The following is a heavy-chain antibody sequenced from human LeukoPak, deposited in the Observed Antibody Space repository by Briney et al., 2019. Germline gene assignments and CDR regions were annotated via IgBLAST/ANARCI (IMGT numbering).Heavy chain of an antibody. D-gene: IGHD1-26*01. Sequence: GGSLRLSCAASGFTFSSYAMHWVRQAPGKGLEWVAVISYDGSNKYYADSVKGRFTISRDNSKNTLYLQMNSPRAEDTAVYYCARASGSYYGDSNDYWGQGTLVTVSS. CDR3: ARASGSYYGDSNDY. J-gene: IGHJ4*02. V-gene: IGHV3-30*04. CDR1: GFTFSSYA. CDR2: ISYDGSNK.